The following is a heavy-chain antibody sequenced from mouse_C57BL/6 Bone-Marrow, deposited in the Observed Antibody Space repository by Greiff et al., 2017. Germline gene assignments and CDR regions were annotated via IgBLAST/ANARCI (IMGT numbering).Heavy chain of an antibody. CDR2: IDPENGDT. Sequence: VQLQQSGAELVRPGASVKLSCTASGFNIKDDYMHWVKQRPEQGLEWIGWIDPENGDTENASKFQGKATITADTSSNTAYLQLSSLTSEDTAVYYCTTTVVAGDYWGQGTTLTVSS. V-gene: IGHV14-4*01. D-gene: IGHD1-1*01. CDR1: GFNIKDDY. CDR3: TTTVVAGDY. J-gene: IGHJ2*01.